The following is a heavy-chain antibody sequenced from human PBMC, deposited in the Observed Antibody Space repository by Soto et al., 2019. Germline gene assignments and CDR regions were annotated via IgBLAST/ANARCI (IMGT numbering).Heavy chain of an antibody. CDR2: INAGNGNT. J-gene: IGHJ4*02. CDR1: GYTFTSYA. V-gene: IGHV1-3*01. D-gene: IGHD6-19*01. CDR3: ARVVGISVDDY. Sequence: QVQLLHSGAEVQKPGASVRVSCKASGYTFTSYAMHWVRQAPGQRLEWMGWINAGNGNTKYSQKFQGRVTITRDTSASTAYMELSSLRSEDTAVYHCARVVGISVDDYWGQGTLVTVSS.